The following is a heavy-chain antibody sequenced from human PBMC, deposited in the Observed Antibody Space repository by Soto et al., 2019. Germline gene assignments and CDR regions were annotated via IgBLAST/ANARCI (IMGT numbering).Heavy chain of an antibody. CDR2: IYYSGTT. Sequence: SETLSLTCTVSGGSIIDYYWSWIRQPPGKGLEWIGYIYYSGTTDYSPFLKSRVTISVDTSKNQFSLKLSSVTAADSAIYYCARQSGGYYYYGMDVWGQGTTVTVSS. J-gene: IGHJ6*02. V-gene: IGHV4-59*08. D-gene: IGHD1-26*01. CDR3: ARQSGGYYYYGMDV. CDR1: GGSIIDYY.